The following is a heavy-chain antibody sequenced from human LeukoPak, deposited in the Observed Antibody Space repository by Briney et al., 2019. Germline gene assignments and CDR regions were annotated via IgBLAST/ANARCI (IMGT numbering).Heavy chain of an antibody. D-gene: IGHD3-9*01. CDR1: GFTFSSYA. CDR3: AKSEDYDILTGYYPLDY. V-gene: IGHV3-23*01. CDR2: ISGGGGST. J-gene: IGHJ4*02. Sequence: GGSLRLSCAASGFTFSSYAMSWVRQAPGKGLEWVSAISGGGGSTYYADSVKGRFTISRNNSKNTLYLQMNSLRAEDTAVYYCAKSEDYDILTGYYPLDYWGQGTLVTVSS.